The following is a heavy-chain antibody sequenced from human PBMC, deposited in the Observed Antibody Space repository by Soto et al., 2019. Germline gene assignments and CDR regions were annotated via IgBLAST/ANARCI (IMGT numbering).Heavy chain of an antibody. J-gene: IGHJ5*02. V-gene: IGHV3-23*01. CDR2: ISGSGGST. CDR1: GFTFSSYA. D-gene: IGHD3-10*01. Sequence: GGSLRLSCAASGFTFSSYAMSWVRQAPGKGLEWVSAISGSGGSTYYADSVKGRFTISRDNSKNTLYLQMNSLRAEDTAVYYCAKDLVRYYYGSGSYSRWFDPWGQGTLVTVS. CDR3: AKDLVRYYYGSGSYSRWFDP.